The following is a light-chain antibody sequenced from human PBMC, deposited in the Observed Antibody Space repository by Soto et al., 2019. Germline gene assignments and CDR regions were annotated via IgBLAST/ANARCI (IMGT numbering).Light chain of an antibody. J-gene: IGKJ1*01. CDR2: WAS. Sequence: DIVMTQSPDSLTLSLGERATINCKSSQSVFSRFRNKNYLGWFQQKPGQTPRLLIYWASTREYGVSDRFSGSGSGTDFTLTIDSLQAEDVAVYYCQQYYTTPTWTFGQGTKVDIK. V-gene: IGKV4-1*01. CDR1: QSVFSRFRNKNY. CDR3: QQYYTTPTWT.